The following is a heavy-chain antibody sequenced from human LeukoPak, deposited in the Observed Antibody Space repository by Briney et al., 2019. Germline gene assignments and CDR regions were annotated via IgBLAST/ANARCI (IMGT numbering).Heavy chain of an antibody. CDR3: AKEAGGYYYYYMDV. J-gene: IGHJ6*03. CDR2: ISGAGGNT. D-gene: IGHD1-26*01. Sequence: GGSLRLSCAASGFTFTNYVMSWVRQAPGKGLEWVSAISGAGGNTYYADFVKGRFTISRDNSKNTLYLQMNSLRAEDAAVYYCAKEAGGYYYYYMDVWGKGTTVTVSS. V-gene: IGHV3-23*01. CDR1: GFTFTNYV.